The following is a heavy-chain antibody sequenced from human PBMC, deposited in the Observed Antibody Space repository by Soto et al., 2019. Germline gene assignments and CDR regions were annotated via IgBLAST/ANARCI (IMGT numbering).Heavy chain of an antibody. CDR3: ARGIGYCSSINCYSSRRLRFDS. CDR2: GNHSGTT. D-gene: IGHD2-2*01. CDR1: GGSFSGYY. V-gene: IGHV4-34*01. J-gene: IGHJ4*02. Sequence: QVQLQQWGAGLLKPSETLSLTCAVYGGSFSGYYWTWIRQSPEKGLEWIGEGNHSGTTYYNPSLKTRVTISVHTPKNQFSLKMSSVTAADTAVYYCARGIGYCSSINCYSSRRLRFDSWGQGTLVTVSS.